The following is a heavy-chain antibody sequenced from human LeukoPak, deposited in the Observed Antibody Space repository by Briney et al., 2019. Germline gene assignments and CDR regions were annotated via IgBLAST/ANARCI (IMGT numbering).Heavy chain of an antibody. Sequence: SETLSLTCAVYGGSFSGYYWSWIRQPPGKGLEWIGEINHSGSTNYNPSLKSRVTISVDTSKNQFSLKLSSVTATDTAVYYCARGRRKIDYWGQGTLVTVSS. CDR2: INHSGST. J-gene: IGHJ4*02. CDR1: GGSFSGYY. CDR3: ARGRRKIDY. V-gene: IGHV4-34*01.